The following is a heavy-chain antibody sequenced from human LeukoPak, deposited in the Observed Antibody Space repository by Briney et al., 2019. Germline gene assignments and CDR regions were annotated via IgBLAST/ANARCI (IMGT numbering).Heavy chain of an antibody. CDR2: IFYSGST. CDR3: ARSNIAVAGTFDH. D-gene: IGHD6-19*01. Sequence: SETLSLTCTVSGDSIRSYYWSWIRQPPGKGLEWIGYIFYSGSTNYNPSLKIRVTISVDTSKNQFSLRLSSVTAADTAVYFCARSNIAVAGTFDHWGQGTLVTVSS. J-gene: IGHJ4*02. V-gene: IGHV4-59*01. CDR1: GDSIRSYY.